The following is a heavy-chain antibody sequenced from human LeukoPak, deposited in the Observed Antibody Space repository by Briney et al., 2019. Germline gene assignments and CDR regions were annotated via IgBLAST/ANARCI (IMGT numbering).Heavy chain of an antibody. CDR3: ARSGGYCSSTSCYVRGNYYYYYMDV. V-gene: IGHV4-39*07. Sequence: SETLSLTCTVSGASMSTRGYYWGWIRQPPGKGLEWIGTIYYSGSTYYNPSLKGRVTISVDTSKNQFSLKLSSVTAADTAVYYCARSGGYCSSTSCYVRGNYYYYYMDVWGKGTTVTVSS. D-gene: IGHD2-2*01. J-gene: IGHJ6*03. CDR2: IYYSGST. CDR1: GASMSTRGYY.